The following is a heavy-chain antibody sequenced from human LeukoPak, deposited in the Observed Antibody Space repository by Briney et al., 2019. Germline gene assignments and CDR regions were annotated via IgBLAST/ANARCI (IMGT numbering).Heavy chain of an antibody. CDR1: GGTFGSYA. Sequence: SVKVSCKASGGTFGSYAISWVRQAPGQGLEWMGRIIPILGIANYAQKFQGRVTITADKSTSTAYMELSSLRSEDTAVYYCARAPTTVSYYYYYGMDVWGQGTTVTVSS. CDR3: ARAPTTVSYYYYYGMDV. V-gene: IGHV1-69*04. J-gene: IGHJ6*02. CDR2: IIPILGIA. D-gene: IGHD4-17*01.